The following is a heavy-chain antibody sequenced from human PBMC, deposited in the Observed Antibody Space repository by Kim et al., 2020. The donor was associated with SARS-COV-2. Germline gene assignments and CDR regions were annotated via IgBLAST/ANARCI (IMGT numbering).Heavy chain of an antibody. D-gene: IGHD3-3*01. Sequence: QGRVTMTRDTSTSTVYMELSSLRSEDTAVYYCARGNGGSGYSRKGYYFDYWGQGTLVTVSS. CDR3: ARGNGGSGYSRKGYYFDY. J-gene: IGHJ4*02. V-gene: IGHV1-46*01.